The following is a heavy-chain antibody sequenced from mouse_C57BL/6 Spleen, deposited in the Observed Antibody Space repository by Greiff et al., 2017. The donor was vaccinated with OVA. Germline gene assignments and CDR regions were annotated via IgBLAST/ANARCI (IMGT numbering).Heavy chain of an antibody. D-gene: IGHD4-1*02. Sequence: VQLQQSGTVLARPGASVKMSCKTSGYTFTSYWMHWVKQRPGQGLEWIGAIYPGNSDTSYNQKFKGKAKLTAVTSASTAYMELSSLTNEDSAVYYCTKPQLGFMVFFDYWGQGTTLTVSS. CDR1: GYTFTSYW. J-gene: IGHJ2*01. CDR2: IYPGNSDT. V-gene: IGHV1-5*01. CDR3: TKPQLGFMVFFDY.